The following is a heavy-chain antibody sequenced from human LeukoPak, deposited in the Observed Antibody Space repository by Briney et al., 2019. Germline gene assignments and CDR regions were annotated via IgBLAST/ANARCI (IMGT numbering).Heavy chain of an antibody. Sequence: SETLSLTCTVSDGSINIDTYCWSWIRQPAGKGLEWTGYIYYSGSTNCNPSLKSRVTMSIDTPKRQFSLKVSSVTAADTAVYFCARQQRDALFGVVMGFGFEYWGQGILVTVSS. J-gene: IGHJ4*02. CDR3: ARQQRDALFGVVMGFGFEY. CDR1: DGSINIDTYC. D-gene: IGHD3-3*01. V-gene: IGHV4-61*10. CDR2: IYYSGST.